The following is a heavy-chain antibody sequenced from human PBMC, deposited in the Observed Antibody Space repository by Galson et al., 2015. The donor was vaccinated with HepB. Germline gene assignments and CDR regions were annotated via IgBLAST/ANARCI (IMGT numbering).Heavy chain of an antibody. D-gene: IGHD6-19*01. CDR3: ARDPRSGWTFDY. J-gene: IGHJ4*02. Sequence: TLSLTCTVSGVSVSSVYYWGWFRQPPGKGLEWIGSVSYSENPYYNPSLKSRVTMSVDTSKNQFSLKLSSVTAADTALYYCARDPRSGWTFDYWGQGTLVIVSS. CDR2: VSYSENP. V-gene: IGHV4-39*07. CDR1: GVSVSSVYY.